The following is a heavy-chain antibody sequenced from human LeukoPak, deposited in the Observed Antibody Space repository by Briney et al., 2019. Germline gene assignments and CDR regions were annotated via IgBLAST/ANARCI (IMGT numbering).Heavy chain of an antibody. V-gene: IGHV4-4*07. Sequence: KPSETPSLTCTVSGGSISSYYWSWIRQPPRKGLERIWRIYTSGSTNYNPSLKSRVTMSVDTSKNQFSLKLSSVTAADTAVYYCARDRGNWNYPLDYWGQGTLVTVSS. CDR3: ARDRGNWNYPLDY. D-gene: IGHD1-7*01. CDR1: GGSISSYY. CDR2: IYTSGST. J-gene: IGHJ4*02.